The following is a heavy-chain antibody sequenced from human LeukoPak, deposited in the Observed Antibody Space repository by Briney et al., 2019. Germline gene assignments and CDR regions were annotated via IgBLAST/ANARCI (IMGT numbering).Heavy chain of an antibody. CDR3: ARQTTVTTRYWYSDL. CDR2: IYPGDSDT. CDR1: GYSFTSYW. V-gene: IGHV5-51*01. J-gene: IGHJ2*01. Sequence: GEALKISCKGSGYSFTSYWIGWVRQVPGKGLEWMGIIYPGDSDTRYSPSFQGQVTISADKSISTAYLQWSSLKASDTAMYYCARQTTVTTRYWYSDLWGRGTLVTVSS. D-gene: IGHD4-17*01.